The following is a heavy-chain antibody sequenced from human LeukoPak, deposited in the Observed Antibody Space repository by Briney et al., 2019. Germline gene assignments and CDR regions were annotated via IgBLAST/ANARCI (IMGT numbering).Heavy chain of an antibody. D-gene: IGHD6-19*01. V-gene: IGHV3-49*04. CDR1: GFTFGDYA. CDR2: IRSKAYGGTT. Sequence: GGSLRLSCTSSGFTFGDYAMSWVRQAPGRGLEWVGFIRSKAYGGTTEYAASVRGRFTISRDDSKTIAYLQMSSLKTEDTAVYYCTRLSGWGNFYYYYMDVWGKGTTVTISS. J-gene: IGHJ6*03. CDR3: TRLSGWGNFYYYYMDV.